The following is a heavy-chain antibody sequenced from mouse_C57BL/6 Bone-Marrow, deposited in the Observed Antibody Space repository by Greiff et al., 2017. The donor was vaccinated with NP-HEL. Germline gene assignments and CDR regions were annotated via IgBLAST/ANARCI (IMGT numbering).Heavy chain of an antibody. J-gene: IGHJ2*01. CDR2: IDPSDGST. V-gene: IGHV1-50*01. D-gene: IGHD2-4*01. CDR1: GYTFTSYW. Sequence: VQLQQPGPELVKPGASVKLSCKASGYTFTSYWMQWVKQRPGQGLEWIGGIDPSDGSTNYNQKFKGKATLTVDTSSSTAYLQLSSLTSEDSAVYYGAGGYYDYSPLFDYWGQGTTLTVSA. CDR3: AGGYYDYSPLFDY.